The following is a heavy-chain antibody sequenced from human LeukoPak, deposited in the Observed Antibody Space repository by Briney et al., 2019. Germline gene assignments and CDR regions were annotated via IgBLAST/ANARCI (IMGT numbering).Heavy chain of an antibody. V-gene: IGHV4-31*03. Sequence: PSETLCLTCTVSGGSISSGGYYWSWIRQHPGKGLEWIGYIYYSGSTYYNPSLKSRVTISVDTSKNQFSLKLSSVTAADTAVYYCARRHLVLRFLEWLFRSWFDPWGQGTLVTVSS. CDR3: ARRHLVLRFLEWLFRSWFDP. CDR2: IYYSGST. D-gene: IGHD3-3*01. CDR1: GGSISSGGYY. J-gene: IGHJ5*02.